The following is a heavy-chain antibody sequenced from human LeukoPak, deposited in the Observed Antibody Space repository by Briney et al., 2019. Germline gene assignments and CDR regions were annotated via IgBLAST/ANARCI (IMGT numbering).Heavy chain of an antibody. D-gene: IGHD6-13*01. Sequence: SETLSLTCTVSVSGASISSYYWSWIRQPPGRGLEWIGYLDYSWSTNYNPSLRGRVTISGDRSKNQFSLKVTSVTAADTAVYYCASFFGSSWFGQGGDCWGQGTLVTVSS. V-gene: IGHV4-59*01. J-gene: IGHJ4*02. CDR2: LDYSWST. CDR1: VSGASISSYY. CDR3: ASFFGSSWFGQGGDC.